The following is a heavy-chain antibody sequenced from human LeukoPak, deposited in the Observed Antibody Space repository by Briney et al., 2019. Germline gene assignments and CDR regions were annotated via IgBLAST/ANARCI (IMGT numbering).Heavy chain of an antibody. CDR3: ASDYGDYPGDLFDY. J-gene: IGHJ4*02. D-gene: IGHD4-17*01. V-gene: IGHV3-30*03. CDR2: ISYDGSNK. Sequence: GGSLRLSCAASRFTFSSDGMHWVRQAPGKGLEWVAVISYDGSNKYYADSVKGRFTISRDNSKNTLYLQMNSLRAEDTAVYYCASDYGDYPGDLFDYWGQGTLVTVSS. CDR1: RFTFSSDG.